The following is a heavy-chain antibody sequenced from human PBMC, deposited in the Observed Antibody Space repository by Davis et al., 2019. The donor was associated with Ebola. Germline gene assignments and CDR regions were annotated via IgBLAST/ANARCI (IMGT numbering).Heavy chain of an antibody. D-gene: IGHD3-10*01. CDR3: AREMVRGVISANGMDV. J-gene: IGHJ6*02. CDR1: GFTFSDYY. Sequence: GESLKISCAASGFTFSDYYMSWIPQAPGKGLERVSYISSSSSYTNYADSVKGRFTISRDNAKNSLYLQMNSLRAEDTAVYYCAREMVRGVISANGMDVWGQGTTVTVSS. CDR2: ISSSSSYT. V-gene: IGHV3-11*06.